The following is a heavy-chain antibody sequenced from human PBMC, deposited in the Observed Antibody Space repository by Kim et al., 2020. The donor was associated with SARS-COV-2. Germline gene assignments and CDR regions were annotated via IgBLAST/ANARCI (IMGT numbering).Heavy chain of an antibody. CDR2: ISGSGGST. Sequence: GGSLRLSCAASGFTFSSYAMSWVRQAPGKGLEWVSAISGSGGSTNYADSVKGRFTISRDNSKNTLYLQMNSLRAEDTAVYYCAKATYPYDTVTYSGYDFVVADSFDYWGQRTLVTVSS. V-gene: IGHV3-23*01. J-gene: IGHJ4*02. D-gene: IGHD5-12*01. CDR3: AKATYPYDTVTYSGYDFVVADSFDY. CDR1: GFTFSSYA.